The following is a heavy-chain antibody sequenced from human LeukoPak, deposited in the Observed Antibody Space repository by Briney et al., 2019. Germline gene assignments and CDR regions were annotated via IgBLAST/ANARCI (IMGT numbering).Heavy chain of an antibody. CDR2: IKEDGSEK. D-gene: IGHD4-23*01. CDR1: GFTFRNYW. CDR3: LRDPAADGGS. J-gene: IGHJ5*02. V-gene: IGHV3-7*01. Sequence: GGSLRLSCAASGFTFRNYWMSWVRQAPGKGLEWVANIKEDGSEKNYVDSVKGRFSISRDNAKNTLFLQMDSLRGEDTAVYYCLRDPAADGGSWGQGTLVIVSP.